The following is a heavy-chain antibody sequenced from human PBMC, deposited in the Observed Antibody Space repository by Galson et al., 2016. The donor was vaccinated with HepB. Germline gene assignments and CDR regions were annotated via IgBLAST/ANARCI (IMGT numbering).Heavy chain of an antibody. D-gene: IGHD3-16*01. CDR1: GFIFSGAA. Sequence: SLRLSCAASGFIFSGAAIHWVRQASGKGLEWVGRIRSKENNYATVYAASLKGRFIISRDDSKNTAYLQMNGLKTEDTALYYCTSRGTNGRDFKDSWGQGTLVTVSS. CDR2: IRSKENNYAT. CDR3: TSRGTNGRDFKDS. V-gene: IGHV3-73*01. J-gene: IGHJ4*02.